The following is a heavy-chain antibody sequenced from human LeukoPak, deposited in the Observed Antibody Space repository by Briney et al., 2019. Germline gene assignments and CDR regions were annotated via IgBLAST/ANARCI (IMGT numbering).Heavy chain of an antibody. J-gene: IGHJ4*02. D-gene: IGHD1-26*01. Sequence: ASVNVSCKASGYTFTSYYMHWVRQAPGQGLEWMGIINPSGGSTSYAQKFQGRVTMTRDTSTSTVYMELSGLRSEDTAVYYCARASGSYYYYWGQGTLVTVSS. V-gene: IGHV1-46*01. CDR3: ARASGSYYYY. CDR1: GYTFTSYY. CDR2: INPSGGST.